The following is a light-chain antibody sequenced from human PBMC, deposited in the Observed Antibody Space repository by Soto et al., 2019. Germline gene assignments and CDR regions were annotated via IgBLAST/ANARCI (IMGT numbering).Light chain of an antibody. Sequence: DIQMTQSPSSLSASVGDRVTITCQASQDISNYLNWYQQKPGKAPKLLIYDASNLETGVPSRFSGSGSGTHFTFTISSLQSEDIATYYCQQYDSLVTFGGGTKVEIK. J-gene: IGKJ4*01. CDR2: DAS. CDR1: QDISNY. V-gene: IGKV1-33*01. CDR3: QQYDSLVT.